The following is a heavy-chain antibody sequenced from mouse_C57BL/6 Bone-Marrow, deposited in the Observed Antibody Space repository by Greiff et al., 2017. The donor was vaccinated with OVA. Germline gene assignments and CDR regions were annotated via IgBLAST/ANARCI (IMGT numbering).Heavy chain of an antibody. Sequence: QVQLKESGAELVRPGASVTLSCKASGYTFTDYEMHWVKQTPVHGLEWIGAIDPETGGPAYNQKFKGKAILTADNSSSTAYMELRSLTSEDSAVDYCTRRLYYYGSRTAWFAYWGQGTLVTVSA. CDR3: TRRLYYYGSRTAWFAY. CDR2: IDPETGGP. CDR1: GYTFTDYE. D-gene: IGHD1-1*01. J-gene: IGHJ3*01. V-gene: IGHV1-15*01.